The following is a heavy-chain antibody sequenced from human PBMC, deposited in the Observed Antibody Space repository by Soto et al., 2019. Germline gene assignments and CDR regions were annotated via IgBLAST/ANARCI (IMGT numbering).Heavy chain of an antibody. CDR3: ASVMMYYYGMDV. Sequence: ASVKVSCKASGYTFTSYAMHWVRQAPGQRLEWMGWINAGNGNTKYSQKFQGRVTITRDTSASTAYMELSSLRSEDTAVYYCASVMMYYYGMDVWGQGTTVTVSS. CDR1: GYTFTSYA. CDR2: INAGNGNT. J-gene: IGHJ6*02. D-gene: IGHD2-21*01. V-gene: IGHV1-3*01.